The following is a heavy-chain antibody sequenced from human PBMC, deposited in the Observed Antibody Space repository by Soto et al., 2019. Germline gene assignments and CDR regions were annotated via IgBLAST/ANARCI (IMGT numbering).Heavy chain of an antibody. CDR1: GGTFSSYT. CDR3: ARAFSSIAALGAFDI. V-gene: IGHV1-69*02. CDR2: IIPILGIA. J-gene: IGHJ3*02. D-gene: IGHD6-6*01. Sequence: QVQLVQSGAEVKKPGSSVKVSCKASGGTFSSYTISWVRQAPGQGPEWMGRIIPILGIANYAQKFQGRVTITADKSTSTAYMELSSLRSEDTAVYYCARAFSSIAALGAFDIWGQGTMVTVSS.